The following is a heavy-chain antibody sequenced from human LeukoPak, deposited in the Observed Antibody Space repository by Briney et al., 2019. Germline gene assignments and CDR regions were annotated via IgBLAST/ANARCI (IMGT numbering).Heavy chain of an antibody. Sequence: GASVTVSFKASGYTFTIYYMHWVRQAPGQGLAWMGIINPSGGSTSYAQKFQGRVTMTRDTSTSTVYMELSSLRSEDTAVYYCARDRPTDYYFDYWGQGTLVTVSS. D-gene: IGHD3-3*01. V-gene: IGHV1-46*01. J-gene: IGHJ4*02. CDR2: INPSGGST. CDR1: GYTFTIYY. CDR3: ARDRPTDYYFDY.